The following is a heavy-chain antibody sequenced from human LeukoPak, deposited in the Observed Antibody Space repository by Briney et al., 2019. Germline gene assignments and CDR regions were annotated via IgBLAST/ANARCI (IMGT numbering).Heavy chain of an antibody. J-gene: IGHJ4*02. V-gene: IGHV4-4*07. CDR3: AGTDTSGYDRFDY. Sequence: SETLSLTCTVSGGSISSYYWNWIRQPAGKGLEWIGRIYTSGNTNYSPSLKSRVTISVDKSKNQFSLKLGSVTAADTAVYYCAGTDTSGYDRFDYWGQGALVTVSS. CDR1: GGSISSYY. CDR2: IYTSGNT. D-gene: IGHD3-22*01.